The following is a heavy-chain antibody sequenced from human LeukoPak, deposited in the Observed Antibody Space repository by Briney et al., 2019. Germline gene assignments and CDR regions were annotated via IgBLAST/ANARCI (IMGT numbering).Heavy chain of an antibody. J-gene: IGHJ6*03. CDR2: ISSSSSYI. CDR1: GFAFSGYN. D-gene: IGHD6-19*01. Sequence: GGSLRLSCAASGFAFSGYNMNWVRQAPGKGLEWVSSISSSSSYIYYADSVKGRFTISRDNAKNSLYLQMNSLRAEDTAVYYCARNSEWLVVGYYYYYMDVWGKGTTVTVSS. CDR3: ARNSEWLVVGYYYYYMDV. V-gene: IGHV3-21*01.